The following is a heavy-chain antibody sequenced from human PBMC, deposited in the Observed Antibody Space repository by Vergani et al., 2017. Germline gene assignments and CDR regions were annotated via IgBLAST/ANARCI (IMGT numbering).Heavy chain of an antibody. CDR2: INHSEST. J-gene: IGHJ5*02. Sequence: QVQLQQWGAGLLKPSETLSLTCAVYGGSFSGYYWSWIRQPPGKGLEWIGEINHSESTNSNPSLKSLVTISVDTSKNQFSLKLSAVTAADTAVYYCARGAVFDPWGQGTLVTVSS. CDR1: GGSFSGYY. CDR3: ARGAVFDP. V-gene: IGHV4-34*01.